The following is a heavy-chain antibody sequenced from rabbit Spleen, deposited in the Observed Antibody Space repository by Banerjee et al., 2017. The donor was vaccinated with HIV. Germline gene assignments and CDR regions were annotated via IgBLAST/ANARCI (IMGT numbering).Heavy chain of an antibody. CDR3: AATIDNAYRINL. Sequence: QEQLEESGGGLVKPEGSLTLTCKASGFSFSDRDVMCWVRQAPGKGLEWIACIYTTSGNTWYASWVNGRFTISRSISLNTVDLKMSSLTAADTATYFCAATIDNAYRINLWGPGTLVTVS. D-gene: IGHD6-1*01. CDR2: IYTTSGNT. CDR1: GFSFSDRDV. V-gene: IGHV1S43*01. J-gene: IGHJ4*01.